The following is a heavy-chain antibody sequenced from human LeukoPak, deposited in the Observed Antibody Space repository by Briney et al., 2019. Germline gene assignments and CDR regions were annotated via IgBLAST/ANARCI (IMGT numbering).Heavy chain of an antibody. V-gene: IGHV1-18*01. CDR1: GYSFKTYA. J-gene: IGHJ6*02. Sequence: ASVKVSCKTSGYSFKTYAVSWVRQAPGQGLEWMGWTSTYNGDTKYSQNFQGRVTLTTDTSTSTAYMELRTLRSEDTAVYYCARDEWATSSYHYHGMDVWGQGTTVTVSS. CDR2: TSTYNGDT. CDR3: ARDEWATSSYHYHGMDV. D-gene: IGHD2-8*01.